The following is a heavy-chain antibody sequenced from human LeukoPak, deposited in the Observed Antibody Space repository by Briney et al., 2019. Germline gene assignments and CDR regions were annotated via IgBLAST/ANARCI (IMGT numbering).Heavy chain of an antibody. Sequence: GGSLRLSCAASRFTFSSYSMNWVRQAPGKGLEWVSSISSSSSYIYYADSVKGRFTISRDNAKNSLYLQMNSLRAEDTAVYYCARSIDSSSWLIYFDYWGQGTLVTVSS. V-gene: IGHV3-21*01. D-gene: IGHD6-13*01. J-gene: IGHJ4*02. CDR3: ARSIDSSSWLIYFDY. CDR1: RFTFSSYS. CDR2: ISSSSSYI.